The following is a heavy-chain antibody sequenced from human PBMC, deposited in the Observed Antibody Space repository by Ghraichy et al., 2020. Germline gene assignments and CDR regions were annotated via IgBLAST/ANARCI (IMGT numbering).Heavy chain of an antibody. CDR1: GFTFSSYA. V-gene: IGHV3-23*01. CDR3: AKHRDGYILY. CDR2: ISGNGDTT. D-gene: IGHD5-24*01. Sequence: GESLNISCAASGFTFSSYAMSWVRQAPGKGLEWVSAISGNGDTTYYADSVKGRFTFSRDNSKNTLYLQMNSLRVDDTAVYYCAKHRDGYILYWGQGTLVTVSS. J-gene: IGHJ4*02.